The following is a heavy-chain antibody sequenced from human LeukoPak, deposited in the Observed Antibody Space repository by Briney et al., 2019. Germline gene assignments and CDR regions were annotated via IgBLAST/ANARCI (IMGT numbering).Heavy chain of an antibody. V-gene: IGHV1-2*02. CDR1: GYTFTGYY. D-gene: IGHD6-19*01. J-gene: IGHJ4*02. CDR2: INPNSGGT. CDR3: ARDSIAVAGFDY. Sequence: ASVKVSCKASGYTFTGYYMHWVRQAPGQGLEWMGWINPNSGGTNYAQKFQGRVTMTRDTSISTAYMELSRLRSDDTAVYYCARDSIAVAGFDYWGQGTLVTVPS.